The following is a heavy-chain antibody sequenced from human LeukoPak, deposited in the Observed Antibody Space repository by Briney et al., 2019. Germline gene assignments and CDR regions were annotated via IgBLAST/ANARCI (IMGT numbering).Heavy chain of an antibody. CDR3: ARRGYSSGFYYFDY. D-gene: IGHD6-19*01. CDR2: IYYSGST. Sequence: SETLSLTCTVSGGSISSYYWSWIRQPPGKGLEWIGYIYYSGSTNYNPSLKSRVTISVDTSKNQFSLKLNSVTAADTAVYHCARRGYSSGFYYFDYWGQGTLVTVSS. CDR1: GGSISSYY. J-gene: IGHJ4*02. V-gene: IGHV4-59*08.